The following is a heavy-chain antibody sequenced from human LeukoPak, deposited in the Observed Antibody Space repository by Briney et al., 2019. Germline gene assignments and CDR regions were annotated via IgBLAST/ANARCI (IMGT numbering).Heavy chain of an antibody. Sequence: GGSLRHSCAASGFTFSTYSMNWVRQAPGKGPEWVSSISSSSSYIYYADSVKGRFTISRDNAKNSLYLQMNSLRAEDTAVYYCARGGLYYDILGFDYWGQGTLVTVSS. D-gene: IGHD3-9*01. CDR2: ISSSSSYI. CDR1: GFTFSTYS. J-gene: IGHJ4*02. V-gene: IGHV3-21*01. CDR3: ARGGLYYDILGFDY.